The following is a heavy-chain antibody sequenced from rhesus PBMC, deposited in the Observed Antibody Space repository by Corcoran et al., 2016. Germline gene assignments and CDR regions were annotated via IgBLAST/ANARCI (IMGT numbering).Heavy chain of an antibody. Sequence: EVQLVQSGAEVKKPGASVKISCKASGYPFTDHYLNWVRQAPGKGLEWMGRVDPEDGEADYAQKFQDRVTITADMSTDTAYMELSSLRSEDTAVYYCTREYSSGWYSLYYFDYWGQGVLVTVSS. CDR1: GYPFTDHY. J-gene: IGHJ4*01. CDR2: VDPEDGEA. V-gene: IGHV1-111*02. D-gene: IGHD6-31*01. CDR3: TREYSSGWYSLYYFDY.